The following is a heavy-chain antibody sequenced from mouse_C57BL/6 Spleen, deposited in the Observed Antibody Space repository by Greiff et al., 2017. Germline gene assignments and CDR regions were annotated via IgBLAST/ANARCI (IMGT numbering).Heavy chain of an antibody. D-gene: IGHD1-1*01. CDR1: GFNIKDYY. CDR3: ASSLLLRLYYLDY. Sequence: EVQLQQSGAELVKPGASVKLSCTASGFNIKDYYMHWVKQRTEQGLEWIGRIDPEDGETKSAPKFQGKATITAETSSNTAYLQLTSLTSEDTAGYYCASSLLLRLYYLDYWGQGTTLTVSS. J-gene: IGHJ2*01. CDR2: IDPEDGET. V-gene: IGHV14-2*01.